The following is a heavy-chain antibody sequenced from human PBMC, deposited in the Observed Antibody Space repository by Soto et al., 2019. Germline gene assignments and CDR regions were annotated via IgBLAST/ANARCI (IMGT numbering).Heavy chain of an antibody. V-gene: IGHV5-10-1*01. CDR2: IDPTDSYT. Sequence: GESLKISCKGFGYSFTNYWITWVRQAPGKGLEWMGRIDPTDSYTNFSPSFQGRVTISVDRSTSTAYLHWSSMTASDTAIYFCARHLRSTALTRNGWYYFDCWGQGTMVTVSS. D-gene: IGHD2-15*01. J-gene: IGHJ4*02. CDR1: GYSFTNYW. CDR3: ARHLRSTALTRNGWYYFDC.